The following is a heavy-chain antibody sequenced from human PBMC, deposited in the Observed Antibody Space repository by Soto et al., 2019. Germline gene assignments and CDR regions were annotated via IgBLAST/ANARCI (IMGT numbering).Heavy chain of an antibody. D-gene: IGHD3-3*01. CDR3: ASGSRQRFLEWLLFDY. J-gene: IGHJ4*02. CDR2: ISSTGDAV. Sequence: QVQLVESGGGLVKPGGSLRLFCFTSEFTFKDYYMGWIRQAPGKGLEWLSYISSTGDAVYDAVSVRGRFTTSRDNTKKSLILQLDSLAVEDSAVYYWASGSRQRFLEWLLFDYWGQGALVSVSS. CDR1: EFTFKDYY. V-gene: IGHV3-11*01.